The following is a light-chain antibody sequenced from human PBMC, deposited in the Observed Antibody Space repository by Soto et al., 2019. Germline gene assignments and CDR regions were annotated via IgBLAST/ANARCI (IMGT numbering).Light chain of an antibody. CDR3: QQYSSNSF. Sequence: TQSAPALSASVGDSVTITCRVSQSVSISLAWYQQKPGKAPKVLIYAASSLESGVPSRFSGNGSETEFTLTINSLQPDDFATYYCQQYSSNSFFGGGTKVDIK. CDR2: AAS. J-gene: IGKJ4*01. CDR1: QSVSIS. V-gene: IGKV1-5*01.